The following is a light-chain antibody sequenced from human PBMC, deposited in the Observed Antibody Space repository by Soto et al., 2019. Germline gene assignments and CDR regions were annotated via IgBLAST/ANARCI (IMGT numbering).Light chain of an antibody. Sequence: DIQMTQSPSTLYASVGDRVTITCRASQSISSWLAWYQQKPGKAPKLLIYKASNLQSGVPSRFSGSGSGTELTLTISSLQPDDTATYYCQQYKSYPYTFGQGTKLEIK. V-gene: IGKV1-5*03. CDR3: QQYKSYPYT. CDR2: KAS. J-gene: IGKJ2*01. CDR1: QSISSW.